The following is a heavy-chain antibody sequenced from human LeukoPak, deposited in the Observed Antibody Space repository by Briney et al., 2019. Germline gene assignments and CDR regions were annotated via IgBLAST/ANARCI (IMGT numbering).Heavy chain of an antibody. CDR1: GFTFSSYA. CDR3: ARGNPYDFWSGYYLYYYYGMDV. CDR2: ISYDGSNK. D-gene: IGHD3-3*01. V-gene: IGHV3-30-3*01. J-gene: IGHJ6*02. Sequence: PGGSLRLSCAASGFTFSSYAMPWVRQAPGKGLEWVAVISYDGSNKYYADSVKGRFTISRDNSKNTLYLQMNSLRAEDTAVYYCARGNPYDFWSGYYLYYYYGMDVWGQGTTVTVSS.